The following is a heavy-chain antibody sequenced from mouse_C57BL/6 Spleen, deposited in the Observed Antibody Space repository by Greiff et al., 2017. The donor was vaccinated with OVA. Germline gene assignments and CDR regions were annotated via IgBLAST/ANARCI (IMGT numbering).Heavy chain of an antibody. J-gene: IGHJ2*01. CDR2: IYPGSGST. CDR1: GYTFTSYW. V-gene: IGHV1-55*01. Sequence: QVQLQQPGAELVKPGASVKMSCKASGYTFTSYWITWVKQRPGQGLEWIGDIYPGSGSTNYNEKFKSKATLTVDTSSSTAYMQLSSLTSEDSAVYYCARWKGTTVVSYYFDYWGQGTTLTVSS. D-gene: IGHD1-1*01. CDR3: ARWKGTTVVSYYFDY.